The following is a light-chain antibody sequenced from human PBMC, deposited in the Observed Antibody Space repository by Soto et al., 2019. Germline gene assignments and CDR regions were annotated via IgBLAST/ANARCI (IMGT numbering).Light chain of an antibody. CDR3: PLYYGSVHV. V-gene: IGLV7-43*01. Sequence: QAVVTQEPSLTVSPGGTVTLTCGSTTGAVTSGYYPNWFQQKPGQAPRPLIYSTSNHYSWTAARFSGSLLGSKSALTLSRVQPEDEADYYCPLYYGSVHVFGTGTKLTVL. J-gene: IGLJ1*01. CDR2: STS. CDR1: TGAVTSGYY.